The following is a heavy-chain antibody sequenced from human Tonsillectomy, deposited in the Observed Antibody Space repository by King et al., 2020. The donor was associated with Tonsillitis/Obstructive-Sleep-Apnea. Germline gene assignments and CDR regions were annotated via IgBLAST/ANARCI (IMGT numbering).Heavy chain of an antibody. J-gene: IGHJ3*02. Sequence: ITLKESGPTLVKPPQTLTLTCTFSGFSLSTTDVGVGWIRQPPGKALEWLSVIYWDDGKRYNPSLRSRLTITKDTSKNQVVLTMTNMDPVDTGTYYSAHRLHYHGNWDNGVLDMWGQGTVVTVSS. D-gene: IGHD4-23*01. CDR1: GFSLSTTDVG. V-gene: IGHV2-5*02. CDR3: AHRLHYHGNWDNGVLDM. CDR2: IYWDDGK.